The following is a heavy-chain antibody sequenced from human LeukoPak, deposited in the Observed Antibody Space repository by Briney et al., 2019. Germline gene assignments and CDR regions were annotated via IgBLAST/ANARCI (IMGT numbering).Heavy chain of an antibody. Sequence: GSVKVSCKASGYTFTGYYMHWVRQAPGQGLEWMGGINPNSGGTKYAQKFQGRVTMTRDTSISTAYMELSRLRSDDTAVYYCARVGYDSRGYYLDYWGQGTLVTVSS. CDR1: GYTFTGYY. D-gene: IGHD3-22*01. CDR2: INPNSGGT. CDR3: ARVGYDSRGYYLDY. J-gene: IGHJ4*02. V-gene: IGHV1-2*02.